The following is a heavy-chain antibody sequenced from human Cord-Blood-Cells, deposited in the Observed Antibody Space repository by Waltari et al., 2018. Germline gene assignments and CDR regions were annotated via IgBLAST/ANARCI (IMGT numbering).Heavy chain of an antibody. V-gene: IGHV3-23*01. CDR3: AKAGRWLQNWNWFDP. CDR1: GFTFSSYA. J-gene: IGHJ5*02. CDR2: ISGSGGST. D-gene: IGHD5-12*01. Sequence: EVQLLESGGGLVQPGGSLRLSCAASGFTFSSYAMSWVRQAPGKGLEWVLAISGSGGSTYYADSVKGRFTISRDNSKNTLYLQMNSLRAEDTAVYYCAKAGRWLQNWNWFDPWGQGTLVTVSS.